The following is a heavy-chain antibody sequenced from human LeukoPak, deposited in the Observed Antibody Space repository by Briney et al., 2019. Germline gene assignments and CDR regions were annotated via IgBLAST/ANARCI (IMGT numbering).Heavy chain of an antibody. CDR3: ARGSPVTTVALDY. CDR2: IIPILGIA. D-gene: IGHD4-17*01. CDR1: GYTFSSYT. Sequence: GASVKVSCKASGYTFSSYTISWVRQAPGQGLEWMGRIIPILGIANYAQKFQGRVTITADKSTSTAYMELSSLRSEDTAVYYCARGSPVTTVALDYWGQGTLVTVSS. J-gene: IGHJ4*02. V-gene: IGHV1-69*02.